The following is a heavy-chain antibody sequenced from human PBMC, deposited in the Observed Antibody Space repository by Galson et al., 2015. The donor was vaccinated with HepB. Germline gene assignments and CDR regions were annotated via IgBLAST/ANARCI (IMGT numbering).Heavy chain of an antibody. Sequence: SLRLSCAASGFTFSSYWMSWVRQAPGKGLEWVANIKQDGSEKYYVDSVKGRFTISRDNAKNSLYLQMNSLRAEDTAVYYCARDGLVGHAWELLRGGFAYWGQGTLVTVSS. CDR1: GFTFSSYW. V-gene: IGHV3-7*01. CDR3: ARDGLVGHAWELLRGGFAY. J-gene: IGHJ4*02. CDR2: IKQDGSEK. D-gene: IGHD1-26*01.